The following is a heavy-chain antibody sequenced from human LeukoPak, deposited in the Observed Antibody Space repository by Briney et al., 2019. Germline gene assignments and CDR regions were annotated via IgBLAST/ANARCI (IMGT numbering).Heavy chain of an antibody. D-gene: IGHD1-14*01. CDR2: INPSVGTT. Sequence: GASVKVSCKASGYTFTRYYMHWVRQAPGQRLEWMGMINPSVGTTGHAQKFQGRVTVTRDTSTSTDYMEMSSLRSEDTAVYYCARGPENYYYFDYWGQGTLVTVSS. CDR3: ARGPENYYYFDY. V-gene: IGHV1-46*01. J-gene: IGHJ4*02. CDR1: GYTFTRYY.